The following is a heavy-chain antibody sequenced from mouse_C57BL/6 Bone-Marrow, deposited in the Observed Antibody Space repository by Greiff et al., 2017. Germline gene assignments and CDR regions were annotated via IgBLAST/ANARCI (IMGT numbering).Heavy chain of an antibody. CDR3: ARSGRNYFDY. V-gene: IGHV1-64*01. J-gene: IGHJ2*01. D-gene: IGHD3-2*02. CDR1: GYTFTSYW. Sequence: VQLQQPGAELVKPGASVKLSCKASGYTFTSYWMHWVKQRPGQGLEWIGMIPPNSGSTNYNEKFKSKATLTVDKSSSTAYMQLSSLTSDDSAVYYCARSGRNYFDYWGQGTTLTVSS. CDR2: IPPNSGST.